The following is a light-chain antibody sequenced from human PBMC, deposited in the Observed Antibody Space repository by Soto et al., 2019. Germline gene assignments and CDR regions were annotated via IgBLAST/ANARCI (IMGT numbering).Light chain of an antibody. CDR2: DVS. CDR1: SSDVGAYNY. V-gene: IGLV2-14*03. Sequence: QAVVTQPASVSGSPGQSITISCTGTSSDVGAYNYVSWYQQHPGKAPKLMIYDVSIRPSGVSTRFSGSKSGNTASLTISGLQAEDEADYYCISYTANSLLFGGGTKVTVL. CDR3: ISYTANSLL. J-gene: IGLJ2*01.